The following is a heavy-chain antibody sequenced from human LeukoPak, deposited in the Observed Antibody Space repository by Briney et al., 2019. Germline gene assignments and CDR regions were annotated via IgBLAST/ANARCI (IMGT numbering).Heavy chain of an antibody. J-gene: IGHJ4*02. CDR2: IYRSGST. CDR3: ARGSGWTFPFDY. V-gene: IGHV4-4*02. D-gene: IGHD6-19*01. Sequence: PSGTLSLTCAVSGGSFSSSDWWTWVRQPPGKGLEWIGEIYRSGSTNYNPSLKSRVTISVDTSKNQFSLKLSSVTAADTAVYYCARGSGWTFPFDYWGQGTLVTVSS. CDR1: GGSFSSSDW.